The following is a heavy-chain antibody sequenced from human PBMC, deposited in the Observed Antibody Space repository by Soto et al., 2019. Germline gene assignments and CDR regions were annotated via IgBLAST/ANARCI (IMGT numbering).Heavy chain of an antibody. CDR3: HTSDSSGDRLFDI. J-gene: IGHJ2*01. D-gene: IGHD3-22*01. V-gene: IGHV3-73*02. CDR2: IRSKADGYAT. Sequence: EAQLVESGGGLVKPGGSLKLSCAASGFSFSGSAMHWVRLASGKGLDWVGRIRSKADGYATAYVASVKGRFIVSSQDSKNTAYLEMNSQKIEDSAVYYCHTSDSSGDRLFDIWGRGTLVTVST. CDR1: GFSFSGSA.